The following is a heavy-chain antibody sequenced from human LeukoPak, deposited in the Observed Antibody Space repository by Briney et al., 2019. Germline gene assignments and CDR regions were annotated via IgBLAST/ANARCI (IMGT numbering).Heavy chain of an antibody. CDR3: ARAGRYGSGSYQTNFDY. CDR1: GGTFSSYA. CDR2: ISAYNGNT. D-gene: IGHD3-10*01. V-gene: IGHV1-18*01. Sequence: GASVKVSCKASGGTFSSYAISWVRQAPGQGLEWMGWISAYNGNTNYAQKLQGRVTMTTDTSTSTAYMELRSLRSEDTAVYYCARAGRYGSGSYQTNFDYWGQGTLVTVSS. J-gene: IGHJ4*02.